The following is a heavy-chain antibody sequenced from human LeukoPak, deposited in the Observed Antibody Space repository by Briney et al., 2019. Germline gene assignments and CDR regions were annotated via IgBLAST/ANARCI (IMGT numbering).Heavy chain of an antibody. CDR3: AALGLVVVAATLDY. CDR1: GYTFIDYY. J-gene: IGHJ4*02. V-gene: IGHV1-2*02. D-gene: IGHD2-15*01. CDR2: INPNSGGA. Sequence: ASVKVSCKASGYTFIDYYIHWVRQAPGQGFEWMGWINPNSGGATYAQNFQGRVTMTRDTSISTAYMELSRLRSDDTAVYYCAALGLVVVAATLDYWGQGTLVTVSS.